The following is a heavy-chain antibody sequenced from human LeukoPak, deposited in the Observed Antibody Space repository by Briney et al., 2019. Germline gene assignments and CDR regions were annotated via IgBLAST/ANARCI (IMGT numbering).Heavy chain of an antibody. V-gene: IGHV3-23*01. D-gene: IGHD2-2*01. J-gene: IGHJ6*03. CDR1: GFTFSSYA. CDR2: ISGSGGST. CDR3: AKPPRIVVVPAAMTDYYYMDV. Sequence: GGSLRLSCAASGFTFSSYAMSWVHRAPGKGLEWVSAISGSGGSTYYADSVKGRFTISRDNSKNTLYLQMNSLRAEDTAVYYCAKPPRIVVVPAAMTDYYYMDVWGKGTTVTVSS.